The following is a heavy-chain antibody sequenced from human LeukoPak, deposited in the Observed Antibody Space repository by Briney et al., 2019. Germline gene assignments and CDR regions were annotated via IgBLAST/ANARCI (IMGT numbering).Heavy chain of an antibody. CDR2: ISSSSSHT. Sequence: GGSLRLSCAASGFTFSDYYMSWIRQAPGKGLEWVSYISSSSSHTEYADSVKGRFTISRDNAKNSLSLQVNSLRADDTAVYHCARVGSIAAAGTPDYWGQGTLVTVSS. CDR1: GFTFSDYY. D-gene: IGHD6-13*01. CDR3: ARVGSIAAAGTPDY. J-gene: IGHJ4*02. V-gene: IGHV3-11*06.